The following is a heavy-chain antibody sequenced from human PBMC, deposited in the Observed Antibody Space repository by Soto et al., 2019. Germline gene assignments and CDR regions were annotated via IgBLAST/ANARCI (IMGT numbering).Heavy chain of an antibody. D-gene: IGHD2-15*01. Sequence: PGGSLRLSCAASGFTFSSYGMLGVRQAPGKGLEWVAVIWYDGSNKYYADSVKGRFTISRDNSKNTLYLQMNSLRAEDTAVYYCAFSQRGLLLNYFDYWGQGTLVTVSS. CDR3: AFSQRGLLLNYFDY. CDR2: IWYDGSNK. CDR1: GFTFSSYG. J-gene: IGHJ4*02. V-gene: IGHV3-33*01.